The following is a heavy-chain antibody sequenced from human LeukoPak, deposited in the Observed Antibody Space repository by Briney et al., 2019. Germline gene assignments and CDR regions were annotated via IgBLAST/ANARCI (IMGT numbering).Heavy chain of an antibody. V-gene: IGHV1-2*02. CDR3: ARGAGYYDSSGYNWFDP. Sequence: ASVKVSCKASGYTFTGYYMHWVRQAPGQGLERMGWINPHSGGTNYAQNFQGRVTMTRDTSISTAYMELSRLRSDDTAVYYCARGAGYYDSSGYNWFDPWGQGTLVTVSS. J-gene: IGHJ5*02. CDR2: INPHSGGT. D-gene: IGHD3-22*01. CDR1: GYTFTGYY.